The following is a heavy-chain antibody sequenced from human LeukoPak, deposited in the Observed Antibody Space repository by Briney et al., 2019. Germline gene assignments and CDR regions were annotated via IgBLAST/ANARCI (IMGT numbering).Heavy chain of an antibody. V-gene: IGHV3-48*01. J-gene: IGHJ4*02. Sequence: GGSLRLSCAASGFTFSDYSMNSVRQAPGKGLEWISYVCISSGNTKYADSVKGRFTISGDKAKNSLYLQMNSLRVEDTAAYYCARDTKYAFDNWGQGTLVTVSS. CDR2: VCISSGNT. CDR1: GFTFSDYS. CDR3: ARDTKYAFDN. D-gene: IGHD2-2*01.